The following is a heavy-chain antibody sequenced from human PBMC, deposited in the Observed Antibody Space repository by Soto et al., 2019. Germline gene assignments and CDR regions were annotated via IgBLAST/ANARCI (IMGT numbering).Heavy chain of an antibody. J-gene: IGHJ4*02. V-gene: IGHV1-69*01. D-gene: IGHD6-13*01. Sequence: QAPVVQSGAEVRKPGSSVKLSCKASEGTFNSYSIAWVRQAPGQGLEWMGGIIPYYNTLNYAQKFQDRVTLTADESTNTVYMELSSLRSDDTAVYFCASGASRWYPYFFDSWAQGTLVTVSS. CDR1: EGTFNSYS. CDR3: ASGASRWYPYFFDS. CDR2: IIPYYNTL.